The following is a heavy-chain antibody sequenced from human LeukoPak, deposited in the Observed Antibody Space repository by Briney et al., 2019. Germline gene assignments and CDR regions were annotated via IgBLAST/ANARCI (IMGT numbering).Heavy chain of an antibody. CDR1: GFTFSSYA. CDR2: ISGSGGST. D-gene: IGHD2-2*01. CDR3: AKVRRVVVPAAFDY. Sequence: LSGGSLRLSCAASGFTFSSYAMSWVRQAPGKGLEWVSAISGSGGSTYYADSVKGRFTISRDNSKNTLYLQMNSLRAEDTALYYCAKVRRVVVPAAFDYWGQGTLVTVSS. V-gene: IGHV3-23*01. J-gene: IGHJ4*02.